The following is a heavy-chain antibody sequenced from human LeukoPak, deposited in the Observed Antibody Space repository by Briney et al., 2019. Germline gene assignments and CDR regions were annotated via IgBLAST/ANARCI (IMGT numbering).Heavy chain of an antibody. D-gene: IGHD3-22*01. CDR3: ARDTTYYYDSSGYGDDAFDI. J-gene: IGHJ3*02. Sequence: SETLSLTCTVSGGSISSYYWSWIRQPPGKGLEWIGYIYYSGSTNYNPSLKRRFTISVATSKNQFSLKLSSVTAADTAVYYCARDTTYYYDSSGYGDDAFDIWGQGTMVTVSS. CDR1: GGSISSYY. V-gene: IGHV4-59*01. CDR2: IYYSGST.